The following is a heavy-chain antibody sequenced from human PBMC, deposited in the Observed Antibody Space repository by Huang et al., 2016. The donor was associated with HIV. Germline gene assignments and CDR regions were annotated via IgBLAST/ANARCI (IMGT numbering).Heavy chain of an antibody. CDR1: GYTFSSFG. Sequence: QVQLVQSGAEVKKPGASVKVSCKASGYTFSSFGISWVRQATGQGLEWVGWISVYNGNTKFAQKFQGRRTMTTDTSTSTAYMELRSLRSYDTAVYYCARGGGIQLWLLGYYYMDVWGNGTTVTVSS. V-gene: IGHV1-18*01. J-gene: IGHJ6*03. CDR2: ISVYNGNT. D-gene: IGHD5-18*01. CDR3: ARGGGIQLWLLGYYYMDV.